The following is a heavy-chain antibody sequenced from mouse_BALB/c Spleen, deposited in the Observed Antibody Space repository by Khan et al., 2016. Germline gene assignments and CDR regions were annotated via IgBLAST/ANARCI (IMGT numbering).Heavy chain of an antibody. V-gene: IGHV9-3-1*01. CDR2: INTYSGES. D-gene: IGHD1-1*01. CDR1: GYTFTNYG. J-gene: IGHJ1*01. CDR3: ARYRYYYGSSRYFDV. Sequence: QVQLQQSGPELKKPGKTVKISFKASGYTFTNYGMNWVKQAPGKGLKWMGWINTYSGESTYADDFKGRFAFSLETSANTAYLQINNLKHEDTATYVCARYRYYYGSSRYFDVWGAGTTVTVSS.